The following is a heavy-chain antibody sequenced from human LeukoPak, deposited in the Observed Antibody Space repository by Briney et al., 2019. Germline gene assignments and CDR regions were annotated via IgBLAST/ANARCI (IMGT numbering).Heavy chain of an antibody. V-gene: IGHV4-59*01. Sequence: SETLSLTCTVSGGSISSYYWSWIRQPPGKGLEWIGYIYYSGSTNYNPSLKSRVTISVDTSKNQFSLKLSSVTAADTAVYYCARDRGYCSGSNCYMVFDYWGQGTLVTASS. CDR1: GGSISSYY. CDR2: IYYSGST. J-gene: IGHJ4*02. D-gene: IGHD2-15*01. CDR3: ARDRGYCSGSNCYMVFDY.